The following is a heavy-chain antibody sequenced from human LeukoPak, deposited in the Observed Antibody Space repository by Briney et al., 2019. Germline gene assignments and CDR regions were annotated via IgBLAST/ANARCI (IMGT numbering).Heavy chain of an antibody. V-gene: IGHV1-2*02. D-gene: IGHD3-3*01. CDR3: ARGSARITIFGVVINWFDP. J-gene: IGHJ5*02. CDR2: INPNSGGT. CDR1: GYTFTGYY. Sequence: ASVKVSCKASGYTFTGYYMHWVRQAPGQGLEWMGWINPNSGGTNYAQKFQGRVTMTRDTSISTAYMELSRLRSDDTDVYYCARGSARITIFGVVINWFDPWGQGTLVTVSS.